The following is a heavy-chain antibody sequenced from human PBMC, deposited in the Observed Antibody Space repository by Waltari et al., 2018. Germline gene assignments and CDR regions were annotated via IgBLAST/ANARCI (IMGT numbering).Heavy chain of an antibody. D-gene: IGHD3-3*01. CDR3: ARGLRFLEWLPNDAFDI. CDR2: IYQSGST. Sequence: QVQLQESGPGLVKPSQTLSLTCTVSGGSISSGGYYWSWIRQHPGKGLEWIGYIYQSGSTYYNPSLKSRVTISVDRSKNQFSLKLSSVTAADTAVYYCARGLRFLEWLPNDAFDIWGQGTMVTVSS. V-gene: IGHV4-31*03. CDR1: GGSISSGGYY. J-gene: IGHJ3*02.